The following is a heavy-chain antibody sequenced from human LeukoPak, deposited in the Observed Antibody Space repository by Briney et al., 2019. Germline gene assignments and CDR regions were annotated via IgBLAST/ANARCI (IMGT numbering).Heavy chain of an antibody. CDR3: AKWKYSNSGIDDY. Sequence: PGGSLRLSCAASGFTVSSYAMHWVRQPIGKGLEWVSALGIAGDTFYPGSVKGRFTISRDNSKNMLYLQMDSLRAEDTAVYYCAKWKYSNSGIDDYWGQGTLVTVSS. CDR2: LGIAGDT. CDR1: GFTVSSYA. V-gene: IGHV3-13*01. J-gene: IGHJ4*02. D-gene: IGHD6-6*01.